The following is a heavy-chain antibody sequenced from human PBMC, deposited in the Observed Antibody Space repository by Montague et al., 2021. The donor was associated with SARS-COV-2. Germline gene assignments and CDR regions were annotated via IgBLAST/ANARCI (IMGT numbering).Heavy chain of an antibody. D-gene: IGHD5-24*01. CDR2: KHYSGIT. CDR1: GDSISSSSYY. CDR3: VRDGYTHVDY. Sequence: SETLSPTCTVSGDSISSSSYYWGWIRQPPGKGLEWIGNKHYSGITYNNPSLKNRVTMSVDTSKNQFSLKLSSVTAADTAVYYCVRDGYTHVDYWGQGTLVTVSS. J-gene: IGHJ4*02. V-gene: IGHV4-39*02.